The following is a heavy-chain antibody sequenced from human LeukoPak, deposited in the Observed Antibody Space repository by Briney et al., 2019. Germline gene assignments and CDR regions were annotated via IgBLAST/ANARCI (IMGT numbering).Heavy chain of an antibody. D-gene: IGHD6-13*01. CDR1: GGSISSSSND. Sequence: SETLSLTCTVSGGSISSSSNDWGWIRQPPGKGLEWIGTIYYSGSTYYNPSLKSRVTIFVDTSKKQFSLKLSSVTAADTAVYYCAGGKGIVASDWGQGTLVTVSS. CDR2: IYYSGST. V-gene: IGHV4-39*01. CDR3: AGGKGIVASD. J-gene: IGHJ4*02.